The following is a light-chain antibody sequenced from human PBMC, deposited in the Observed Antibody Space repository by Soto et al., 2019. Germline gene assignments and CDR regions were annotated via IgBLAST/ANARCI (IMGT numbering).Light chain of an antibody. Sequence: EIVLTQSPGTLSFSPGERATLSCRASQSVSSSYLAWYQQKPGQAPRLLIYGASSRTTGIPDRFSASGSGTDFTLTISRLEPEDFAVYYCQQYGSSPWTFGQGTKVDI. J-gene: IGKJ1*01. V-gene: IGKV3-20*01. CDR3: QQYGSSPWT. CDR2: GAS. CDR1: QSVSSSY.